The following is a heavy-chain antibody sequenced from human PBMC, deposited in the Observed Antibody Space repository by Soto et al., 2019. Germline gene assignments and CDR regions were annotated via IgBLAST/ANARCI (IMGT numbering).Heavy chain of an antibody. J-gene: IGHJ4*02. CDR1: GFNFRTYV. V-gene: IGHV3-30*18. CDR3: VKDSPTGPFDY. Sequence: QVHLVESGGGVVQPGRSLRLSCAASGFNFRTYVMHWVRQAPGKGLAWVALISHDGSNAKYADSTMGRFTISRDNSKDTLYLQMNSLRAEDTAVYFCVKDSPTGPFDYWGQGALVTVSS. CDR2: ISHDGSNA. D-gene: IGHD1-1*01.